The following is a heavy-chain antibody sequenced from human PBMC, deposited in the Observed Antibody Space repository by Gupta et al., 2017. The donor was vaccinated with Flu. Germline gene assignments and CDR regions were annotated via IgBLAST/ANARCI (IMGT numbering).Heavy chain of an antibody. CDR2: MNPNSGNT. CDR3: ARVMTAGLGVSRFDDY. D-gene: IGHD2-2*01. Sequence: TGQGLEWMGWMNPNSGNTGYAQKFQGRVTMTRNTSISTAYMELSSLRSEDTAVYYCARVMTAGLGVSRFDDYWGQGTLVTVSS. J-gene: IGHJ4*02. V-gene: IGHV1-8*01.